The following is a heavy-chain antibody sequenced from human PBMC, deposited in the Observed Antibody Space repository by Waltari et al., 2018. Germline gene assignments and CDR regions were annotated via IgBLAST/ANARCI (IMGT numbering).Heavy chain of an antibody. V-gene: IGHV5-51*03. CDR1: GYSFTSYW. CDR3: ARLQTKGIYYDRYTLGAFDI. Sequence: EVQLVQSGAEVKKPGESLKISCKGSGYSFTSYWIGWVRQMPGKGLEWMGITYPGDPYTRYSPSFQGQVTISADKSISTAYLQWSSLKASDTAMYYCARLQTKGIYYDRYTLGAFDIWGQGTMVTVSS. J-gene: IGHJ3*02. CDR2: TYPGDPYT. D-gene: IGHD3-22*01.